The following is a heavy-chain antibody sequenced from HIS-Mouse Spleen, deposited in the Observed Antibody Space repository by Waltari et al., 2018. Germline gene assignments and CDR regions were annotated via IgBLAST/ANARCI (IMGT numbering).Heavy chain of an antibody. D-gene: IGHD6-19*01. CDR3: AKDRQWLVRIYFDY. Sequence: EVQLLESGGGLVQPGVSLRLSCAASGFPFRSYSMIGVRRAPGKGLEWVSAISGSGGSTYYADSVKGRFTISRDNSKNTLYLQMNSLRAEDTAVYYCAKDRQWLVRIYFDYWGQGTLVTVSS. V-gene: IGHV3-23*01. J-gene: IGHJ4*02. CDR2: ISGSGGST. CDR1: GFPFRSYS.